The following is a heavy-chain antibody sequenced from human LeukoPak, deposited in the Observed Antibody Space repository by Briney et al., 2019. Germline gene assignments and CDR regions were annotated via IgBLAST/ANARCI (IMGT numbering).Heavy chain of an antibody. V-gene: IGHV4-59*01. CDR1: GGPISSYS. Sequence: SETLSLTCTVSGGPISSYSWSWIRQSPGKGLEWIGYIFNSGSTIYNPSLKSRVTISIEMSNKQFSLKLSSVTAADTAVYYCASDYGSGSYRFDYWGQGTLVTVSS. D-gene: IGHD3-10*01. CDR2: IFNSGST. J-gene: IGHJ4*02. CDR3: ASDYGSGSYRFDY.